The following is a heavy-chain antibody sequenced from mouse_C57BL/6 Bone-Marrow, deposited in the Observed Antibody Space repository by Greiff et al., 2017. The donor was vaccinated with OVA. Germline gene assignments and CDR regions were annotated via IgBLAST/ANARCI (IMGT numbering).Heavy chain of an antibody. D-gene: IGHD1-1*01. CDR2: ISSGGSYT. V-gene: IGHV5-6*01. Sequence: EVKLVESGGDLVKPGGSLKLSCAASGFTFSSYGMSWVRQTPDQRLEWVATISSGGSYTYYPDSVQGRFTISRDNAKNTLYLQMSSLKSEDTAMYYCARHGDYGSFFDYWGQGTTLTVSS. CDR3: ARHGDYGSFFDY. CDR1: GFTFSSYG. J-gene: IGHJ2*01.